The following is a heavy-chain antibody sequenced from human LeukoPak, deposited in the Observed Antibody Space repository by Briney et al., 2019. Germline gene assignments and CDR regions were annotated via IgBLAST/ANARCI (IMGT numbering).Heavy chain of an antibody. Sequence: PGGSLRLSCAASGFTFSSYGMNWVRQAPGKGLEWVSYISTSSSSISYADSVKGRFTISRDNAKNSLYLQINSLRDEDTAVYYCARDLNWVFDYWGQGALVTVSS. CDR3: ARDLNWVFDY. D-gene: IGHD7-27*01. J-gene: IGHJ4*02. CDR1: GFTFSSYG. V-gene: IGHV3-48*02. CDR2: ISTSSSSI.